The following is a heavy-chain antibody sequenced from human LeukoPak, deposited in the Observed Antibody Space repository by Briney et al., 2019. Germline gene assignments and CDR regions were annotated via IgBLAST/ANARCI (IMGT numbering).Heavy chain of an antibody. CDR1: GFMFSNYW. J-gene: IGHJ4*02. CDR3: ARDGAARRSGSFGD. D-gene: IGHD3-10*01. Sequence: GGSLRLSCAASGFMFSNYWMSWVRQTPGKGLEWVANIKTDGSEKFYVDSVKGRFTISRDNARNSLFLQMNGLRAEDTALYFCARDGAARRSGSFGDWGQGTLVTVSS. V-gene: IGHV3-7*03. CDR2: IKTDGSEK.